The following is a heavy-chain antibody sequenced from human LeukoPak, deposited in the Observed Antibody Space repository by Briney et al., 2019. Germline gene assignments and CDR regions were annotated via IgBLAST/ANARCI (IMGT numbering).Heavy chain of an antibody. CDR1: GGTFSGYY. CDR2: INPNSGGT. V-gene: IGHV1-2*06. J-gene: IGHJ4*02. CDR3: ARGFSGYSYGSEY. Sequence: ASVKVSCKASGGTFSGYYMHWVRQAPGQGLEWMGRINPNSGGTNYAQKFQGRVTMTRDTSISTAYMELSRLRSDDTAVYYCARGFSGYSYGSEYWGQGTLVTVSS. D-gene: IGHD5-18*01.